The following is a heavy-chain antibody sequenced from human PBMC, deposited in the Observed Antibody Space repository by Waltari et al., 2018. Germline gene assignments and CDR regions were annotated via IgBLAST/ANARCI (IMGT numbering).Heavy chain of an antibody. J-gene: IGHJ3*02. CDR3: ARVEGAAGLDI. D-gene: IGHD3-16*01. Sequence: QVQLVQSGAEVKKPGASVKVSCKASGYTFTSYAMHWVRQAPGQRLEWMGWINACNGNTKYSQKFQGRVTITRDTSASTAYMELSSLRSEDTAVYYCARVEGAAGLDIWGQGTMVTVSS. V-gene: IGHV1-3*01. CDR1: GYTFTSYA. CDR2: INACNGNT.